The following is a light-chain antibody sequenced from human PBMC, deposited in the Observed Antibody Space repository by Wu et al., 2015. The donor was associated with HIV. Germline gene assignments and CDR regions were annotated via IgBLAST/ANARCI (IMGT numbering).Light chain of an antibody. Sequence: EIVMTQSPATLSVSPGERATLSCRASQSVSSNLAWYQQKPGQAPRLLIYGASTRATDIPARFSAGGSGTDLTLTISSMQSEDFAIYYCQQYKTWPPFTFGPGTKVDIK. CDR2: GAS. CDR3: QQYKTWPPFT. J-gene: IGKJ3*01. CDR1: QSVSSN. V-gene: IGKV3-15*01.